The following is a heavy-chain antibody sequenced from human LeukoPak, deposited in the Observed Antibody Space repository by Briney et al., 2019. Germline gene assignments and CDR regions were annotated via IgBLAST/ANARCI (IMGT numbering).Heavy chain of an antibody. CDR3: ARMGATVVTPFLY. Sequence: EPSETLSLTCTVSGASVTTHYWSWIRQPPGKGLEWIGNIFYRGINSYHSSYDSSLQSRITMSIDTSKNQVSLNLTSVTAADTAVYYCARMGATVVTPFLYWGQGTLVTVSS. V-gene: IGHV4-59*02. J-gene: IGHJ4*02. CDR2: IFYRGINSYHS. D-gene: IGHD4-23*01. CDR1: GASVTTHY.